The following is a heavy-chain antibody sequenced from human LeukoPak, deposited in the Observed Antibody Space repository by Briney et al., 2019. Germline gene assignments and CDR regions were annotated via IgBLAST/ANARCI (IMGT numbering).Heavy chain of an antibody. CDR3: ARGPNITVAADSDAFDI. CDR2: INHSGST. D-gene: IGHD6-13*01. CDR1: GGSVSRDNYS. Sequence: SETLSLTCTVSGGSVSRDNYSWSWIRQPPGKGLEWIGEINHSGSTNYNPSLKSRVTISVDTSRNQFSLKLSSVTAADTAVYYCARGPNITVAADSDAFDIWGQGTMVTVSS. J-gene: IGHJ3*02. V-gene: IGHV4-34*01.